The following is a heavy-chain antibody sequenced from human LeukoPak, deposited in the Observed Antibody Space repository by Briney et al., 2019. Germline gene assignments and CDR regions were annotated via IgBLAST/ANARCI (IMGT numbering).Heavy chain of an antibody. CDR2: INHSGST. D-gene: IGHD4-17*01. Sequence: SQTLSLTCTVSGGSISSGDYYWSWIRQPPGKGLEWIGEINHSGSTNYNPSLKSRVTISVDTSKNQFSLKLRSVTAADTAVYYCARGVLRGPSFDPWGQGTLVTVSS. CDR1: GGSISSGDYY. J-gene: IGHJ5*02. CDR3: ARGVLRGPSFDP. V-gene: IGHV4-30-4*08.